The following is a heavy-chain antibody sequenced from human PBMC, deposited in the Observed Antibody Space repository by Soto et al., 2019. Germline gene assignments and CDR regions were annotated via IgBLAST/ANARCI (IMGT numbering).Heavy chain of an antibody. D-gene: IGHD4-17*01. J-gene: IGHJ4*02. CDR1: GGTFSSYA. CDR3: ARDRARDYGALDY. Sequence: SVKVSCKASGGTFSSYAISWVRQAPGQGLEWMGGIIPIFGTANYAQKFQGRVTITADESTSTAYMELSSLRSEDTAVYYCARDRARDYGALDYWGQGTLVTVSS. V-gene: IGHV1-69*13. CDR2: IIPIFGTA.